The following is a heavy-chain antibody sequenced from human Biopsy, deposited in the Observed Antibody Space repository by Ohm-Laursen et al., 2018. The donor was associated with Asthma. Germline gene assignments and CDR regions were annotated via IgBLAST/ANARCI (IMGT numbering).Heavy chain of an antibody. D-gene: IGHD2-2*01. CDR2: INSVFGTT. Sequence: ASVKVSCKSLGGTFNTYVIGWARQAPGQGLEWMGGINSVFGTTTYPQKFQDRVTVTADDSTSTVYMELSSLRSEDTAVYYCARKAGSCISRTCYSLDFWGQGTLVTVSS. V-gene: IGHV1-69*13. CDR1: GGTFNTYV. J-gene: IGHJ4*02. CDR3: ARKAGSCISRTCYSLDF.